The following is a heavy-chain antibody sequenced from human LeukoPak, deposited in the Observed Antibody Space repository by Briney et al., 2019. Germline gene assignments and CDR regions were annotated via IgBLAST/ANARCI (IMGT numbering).Heavy chain of an antibody. CDR3: AKVGELRYFEWSLDY. D-gene: IGHD3-9*01. CDR1: GSTVSSNY. J-gene: IGHJ4*02. CDR2: ISGSGGST. Sequence: GGSLRLSCAASGSTVSSNYMTWVRQAPGKGLEWVSAISGSGGSTYYADSVKGRFTIFRDNSKNTLFLQMHSLRGDDTAIYYCAKVGELRYFEWSLDYWGQGILLTVSS. V-gene: IGHV3-23*01.